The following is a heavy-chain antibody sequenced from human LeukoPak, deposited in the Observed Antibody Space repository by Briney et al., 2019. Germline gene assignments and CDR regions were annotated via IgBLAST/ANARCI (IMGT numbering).Heavy chain of an antibody. CDR2: INPNSGGT. J-gene: IGHJ3*02. V-gene: IGHV1-2*06. D-gene: IGHD7-27*01. CDR3: ARDKEENWGLLGAFDI. Sequence: ASVKVSCKASGYTFTGYYMHWVRQAPGQGLEWMGRINPNSGGTNYAQKFQGRVTMTRDTSISTAYMELSRLRSDDTAVYYCARDKEENWGLLGAFDIWGQGTMVTVSS. CDR1: GYTFTGYY.